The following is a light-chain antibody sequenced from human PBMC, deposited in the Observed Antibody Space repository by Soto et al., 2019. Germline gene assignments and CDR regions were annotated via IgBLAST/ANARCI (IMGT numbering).Light chain of an antibody. CDR3: QQYHRSPIT. V-gene: IGKV3-11*01. J-gene: IGKJ5*01. Sequence: EIVLTQSPVTLSLSPGERATLSCRASQSVSGYLAWYQQKPGQAPSLLIYDVSNRATGIPARFSDSGSGTDLTITISSLEPEDFEVYYCQQYHRSPITFGQGTRLEIK. CDR2: DVS. CDR1: QSVSGY.